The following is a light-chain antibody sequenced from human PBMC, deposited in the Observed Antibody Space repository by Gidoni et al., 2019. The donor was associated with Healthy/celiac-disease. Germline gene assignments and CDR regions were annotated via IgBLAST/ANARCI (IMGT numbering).Light chain of an antibody. J-gene: IGKJ2*01. CDR3: QQYGSSYT. CDR1: QSVSSSY. Sequence: EIVFTQSPGTLSLSPGERATLSCRASQSVSSSYLAWYQQKPGQAPRLIIYGASSRATGIPDRCSGSGSGTDLTLTIRRLEHEDFAVYYCQQYGSSYTFGQGTKLEIK. CDR2: GAS. V-gene: IGKV3-20*01.